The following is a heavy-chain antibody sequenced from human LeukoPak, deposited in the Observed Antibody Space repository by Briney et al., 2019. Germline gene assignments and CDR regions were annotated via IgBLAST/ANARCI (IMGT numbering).Heavy chain of an antibody. Sequence: SETLSLTCAVYGGSFSGYYWSWIRQPPGKGLEWIGEINHSGSTNYNPSLKSRVTISVDTSKNQFSLKLSSVTAADTAVYYCARERQEDAFDIWGQGTMVTVSS. CDR1: GGSFSGYY. D-gene: IGHD1-1*01. V-gene: IGHV4-34*01. CDR2: INHSGST. CDR3: ARERQEDAFDI. J-gene: IGHJ3*02.